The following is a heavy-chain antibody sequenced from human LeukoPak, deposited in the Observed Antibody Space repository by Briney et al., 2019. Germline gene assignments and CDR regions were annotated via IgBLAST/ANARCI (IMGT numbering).Heavy chain of an antibody. CDR1: GFTVSSNY. CDR3: ARDQDSISP. D-gene: IGHD2-21*01. Sequence: PGGSLRLSCAASGFTVSSNYMSWVRQAPGKGLEWVAVIWYDGSNKYYADSVKGRFTISRDNSKNTLYLQMNSLRAEDTAVYYCARDQDSISPWGQGTLVTVSS. J-gene: IGHJ5*02. CDR2: IWYDGSNK. V-gene: IGHV3-33*08.